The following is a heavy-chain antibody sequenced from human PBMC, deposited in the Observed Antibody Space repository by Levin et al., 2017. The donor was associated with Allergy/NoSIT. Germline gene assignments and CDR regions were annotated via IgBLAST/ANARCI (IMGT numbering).Heavy chain of an antibody. D-gene: IGHD1-26*01. CDR1: GGSISGHY. J-gene: IGHJ6*03. Sequence: ESLKISCTVSGGSISGHYWSWIRQPPGKGLEWIAYIYNSGTTNYNPSLKSRVTISVDTSKNQLSLKLNSVTAADTAIYYCARHGADYYHMDVWGKGTTVTVSS. V-gene: IGHV4-59*08. CDR3: ARHGADYYHMDV. CDR2: IYNSGTT.